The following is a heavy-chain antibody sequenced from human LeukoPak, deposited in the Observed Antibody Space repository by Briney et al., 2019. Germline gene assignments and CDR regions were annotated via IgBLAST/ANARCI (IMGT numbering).Heavy chain of an antibody. J-gene: IGHJ4*02. CDR2: INHSGGT. D-gene: IGHD5-24*01. V-gene: IGHV4-34*01. CDR3: ARGIRSRDGYNGNDY. Sequence: SETLSLTCAVYGGSFSGYYWSWIRQPPGKGLEWIGEINHSGGTNYNPSLKSRVIISVDTSKNQFALKLSSVTAADTAVYYWARGIRSRDGYNGNDYWGQGTLVTVFS. CDR1: GGSFSGYY.